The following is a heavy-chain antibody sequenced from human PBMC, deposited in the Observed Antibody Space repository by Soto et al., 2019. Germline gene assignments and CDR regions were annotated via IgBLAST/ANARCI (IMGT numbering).Heavy chain of an antibody. CDR1: GDSINNYY. D-gene: IGHD3-16*01. Sequence: PSETLSLTCSVSGDSINNYYWSWIRQPPGKELEWIGYIFYSGSTNYNPSHKTRVTISVDTSKNQFSLKLSSVTAADTPLYFCERHHLGENTTFFVYWAQGTLDTVPS. CDR2: IFYSGST. CDR3: ERHHLGENTTFFVY. V-gene: IGHV4-59*08. J-gene: IGHJ4*02.